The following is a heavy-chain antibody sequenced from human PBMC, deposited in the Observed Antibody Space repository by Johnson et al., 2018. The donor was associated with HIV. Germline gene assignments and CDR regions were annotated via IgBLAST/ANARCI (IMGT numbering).Heavy chain of an antibody. J-gene: IGHJ3*02. CDR3: AREYYYDSSGTPVFDI. CDR1: GFTFSNYG. Sequence: QVQLVESGGGLVQPGRSLRLSCTASGFTFSNYGMHWVRQAPGKGLEWVAFIRYDESNKYYADSLKGRFTISRDNAKNSLYLQMNSLRAEDTAVYYCAREYYYDSSGTPVFDIWGQGTMVTVSS. D-gene: IGHD3-22*01. CDR2: IRYDESNK. V-gene: IGHV3-30*02.